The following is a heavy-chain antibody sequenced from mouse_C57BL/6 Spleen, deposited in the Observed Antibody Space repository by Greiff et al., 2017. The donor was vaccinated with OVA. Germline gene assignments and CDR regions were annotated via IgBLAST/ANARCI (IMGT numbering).Heavy chain of an antibody. CDR1: GFTFNTYA. J-gene: IGHJ4*01. Sequence: EVQLVESGGGLVQPKGSLKLSCAASGFTFNTYAMHWVRQAPGQGLEWIARIRSKRSNYATYYADSVKDTFTISRDESRSMLYLQVNKLRTADTSMYYCVRDAYGNYFYAMDYWGQGTSVTVSS. D-gene: IGHD2-1*01. CDR2: IRSKRSNYAT. CDR3: VRDAYGNYFYAMDY. V-gene: IGHV10-3*01.